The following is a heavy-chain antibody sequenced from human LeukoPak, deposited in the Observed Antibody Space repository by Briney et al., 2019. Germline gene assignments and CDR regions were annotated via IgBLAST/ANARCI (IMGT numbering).Heavy chain of an antibody. D-gene: IGHD3-10*01. CDR1: GGSLSSYY. V-gene: IGHV4-59*01. Sequence: SESLSLTCTVSGGSLSSYYWSWIRQPPGKGLEWIGYIYYSGSTNYNPSLKSRVTISVDTSKNQFSLKLSSVTAADTAVYYCASGIRSWFGELFFDYWGQGTLVTVSS. J-gene: IGHJ4*02. CDR2: IYYSGST. CDR3: ASGIRSWFGELFFDY.